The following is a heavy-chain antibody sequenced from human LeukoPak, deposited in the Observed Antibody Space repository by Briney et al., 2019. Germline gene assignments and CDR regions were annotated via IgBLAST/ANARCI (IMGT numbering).Heavy chain of an antibody. CDR1: GFPLSSYS. CDR3: STAKFDN. V-gene: IGHV3-48*01. Sequence: GRSLRLSCAASGFPLSSYSIKWVRQATGKGLEGVSYINIDSITVNYADSVKGRFTISRDNAKNSLYLQMNSLRAEDTAVYYCSTAKFDNWGQGTLVTVSS. CDR2: INIDSITV. J-gene: IGHJ4*02.